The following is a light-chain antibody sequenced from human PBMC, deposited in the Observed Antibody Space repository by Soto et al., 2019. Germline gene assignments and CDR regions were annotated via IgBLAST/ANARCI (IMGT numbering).Light chain of an antibody. J-gene: IGKJ4*01. CDR2: STS. CDR1: QSVNNN. Sequence: EIVMTQSPATLSVSPGEGATLSCRASQSVNNNLAWYQQTPGRAPRLLIYSTSTRAIDTADRFSGSGSGTDFTLTVSSLQSEDFAVYYCQQYHTSQLTFDGGTKVDIK. V-gene: IGKV3-15*01. CDR3: QQYHTSQLT.